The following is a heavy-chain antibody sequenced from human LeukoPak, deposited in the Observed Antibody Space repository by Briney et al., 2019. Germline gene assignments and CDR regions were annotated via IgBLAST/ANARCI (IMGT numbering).Heavy chain of an antibody. D-gene: IGHD2-15*01. V-gene: IGHV1-8*01. CDR1: GYTFTSYD. CDR3: ARAGLSRGGFDP. J-gene: IGHJ5*02. CDR2: MNPNSGNT. Sequence: ASVKVSCKASGYTFTSYDINWVRQATGQGLEWMGWMNPNSGNTGYAQKFQGRVTMTRNTSISTAYMELSSLRSEDTAVYYCARAGLSRGGFDPWGQGTLVTVSS.